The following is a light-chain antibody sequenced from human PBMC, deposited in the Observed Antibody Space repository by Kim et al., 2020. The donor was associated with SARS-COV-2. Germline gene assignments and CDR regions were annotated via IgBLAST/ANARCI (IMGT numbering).Light chain of an antibody. CDR3: QQYNSYSPS. J-gene: IGKJ2*03. CDR2: DAS. Sequence: SVSVGDRATITCRASQSISDWLAWYQQKPGKAPKFLIYDASSLESGVPSRCSGSGSGTEFTLTISSLQPDDFATYYCQQYNSYSPSFGQGTKLEI. V-gene: IGKV1-5*01. CDR1: QSISDW.